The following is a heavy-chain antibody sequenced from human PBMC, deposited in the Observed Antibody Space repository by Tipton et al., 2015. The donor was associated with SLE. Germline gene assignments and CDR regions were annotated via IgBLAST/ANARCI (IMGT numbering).Heavy chain of an antibody. V-gene: IGHV4-34*01. D-gene: IGHD1-26*01. Sequence: TLSLTCTVSGGSISSYYWSWIRQPPGKGLEWIGEINHSGSTNYNPSLESRVTMTVDTSKTQFSLKLRSVTAADTAVYYCARVVAVGATHYYDMDVWGQGTTVTVYS. J-gene: IGHJ6*02. CDR3: ARVVAVGATHYYDMDV. CDR1: GGSISSYY. CDR2: INHSGST.